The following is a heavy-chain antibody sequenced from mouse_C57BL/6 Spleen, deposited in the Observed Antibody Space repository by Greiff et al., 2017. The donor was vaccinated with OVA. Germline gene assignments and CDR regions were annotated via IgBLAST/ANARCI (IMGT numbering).Heavy chain of an antibody. J-gene: IGHJ4*01. CDR2: IWRGGST. Sequence: VQLQQSGPGLVQPSQSLSITCTVSGFSLTSYGVHWVRQSPGKGLEWLGVIWRGGSTDYNAAFMSRLSITKDNSKSQVFFKMNSLQADDTAIYYCARMRGNYEDYYAMDYWGQGTSVTVSS. CDR3: ARMRGNYEDYYAMDY. D-gene: IGHD2-1*01. CDR1: GFSLTSYG. V-gene: IGHV2-5*01.